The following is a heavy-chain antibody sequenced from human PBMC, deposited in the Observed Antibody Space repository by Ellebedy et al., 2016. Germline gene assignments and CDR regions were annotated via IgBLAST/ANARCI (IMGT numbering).Heavy chain of an antibody. V-gene: IGHV3-23*01. Sequence: GGSLRLXXAASGFTFSSYAMSWVRQAPGKGLEWVSALSGSGETTYYADSVKGRFTISRDNSNNTLFLQMNNLRAEDTAIYYCAKDWLPRTISRFDYWGRGILVTVSS. D-gene: IGHD1/OR15-1a*01. CDR2: LSGSGETT. CDR3: AKDWLPRTISRFDY. J-gene: IGHJ4*02. CDR1: GFTFSSYA.